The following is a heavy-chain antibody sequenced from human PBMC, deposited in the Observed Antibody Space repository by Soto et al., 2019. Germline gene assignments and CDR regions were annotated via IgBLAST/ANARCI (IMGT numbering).Heavy chain of an antibody. D-gene: IGHD5-12*01. V-gene: IGHV4-39*01. Sequence: PSETLSLTCTVSGGSISSSSYYWGWIRQPPGKGLEWIGSIYYSGSTYYNPSLKTRLTISKDTSKNQVVLTMTNVDPVDTATYYCARIHGPSGNYDLDVWGQGTLVTVSS. CDR2: IYYSGST. J-gene: IGHJ4*02. CDR1: GGSISSSSYY. CDR3: ARIHGPSGNYDLDV.